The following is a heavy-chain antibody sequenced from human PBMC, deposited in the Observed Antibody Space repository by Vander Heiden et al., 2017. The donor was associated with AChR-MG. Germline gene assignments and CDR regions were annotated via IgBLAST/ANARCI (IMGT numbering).Heavy chain of an antibody. Sequence: QVQLVQSGAEVTKPGSSVKVSCKASGGPVSSYATNWLGQAPEQGLEWMGGIIPIFGTAIYAQKSQGRVTITADESTSTAYMELSSLRSEDTAVYYCASLLPLNYYGSGFNHEVAAFDIWGQGTMVTVSS. CDR2: IIPIFGTA. CDR3: ASLLPLNYYGSGFNHEVAAFDI. V-gene: IGHV1-69*01. D-gene: IGHD3-10*01. CDR1: GGPVSSYA. J-gene: IGHJ3*02.